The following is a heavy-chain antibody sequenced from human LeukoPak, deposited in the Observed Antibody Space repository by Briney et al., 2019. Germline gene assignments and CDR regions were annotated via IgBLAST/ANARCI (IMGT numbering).Heavy chain of an antibody. CDR1: GGSFSGYY. CDR3: ARDQSHSGSSHDY. CDR2: INHSGST. Sequence: SETLSLTCAVYGGSFSGYYWSWIRQPPGKGLEWIGEINHSGSTNYNPSLKSRVTTSVDTSKNQFSLKLSSVTAADTAVYYCARDQSHSGSSHDYWGQGTLVTVSS. V-gene: IGHV4-34*01. J-gene: IGHJ4*02. D-gene: IGHD1-26*01.